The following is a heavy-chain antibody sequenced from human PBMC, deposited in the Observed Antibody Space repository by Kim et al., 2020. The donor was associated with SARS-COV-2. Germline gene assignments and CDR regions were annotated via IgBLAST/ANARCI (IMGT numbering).Heavy chain of an antibody. CDR1: GFTFSSHG. J-gene: IGHJ4*02. D-gene: IGHD1-26*01. CDR3: ARGSATYPASPPDFDY. Sequence: GGSLRLSCAASGFTFSSHGMHWVRQAPGKGLEWVAVIWYDGSNKYYADSVKGRFTISRDNSRNMLYLQMNSLRAEDTAVYYCARGSATYPASPPDFDYWGQGALVTVSS. V-gene: IGHV3-33*01. CDR2: IWYDGSNK.